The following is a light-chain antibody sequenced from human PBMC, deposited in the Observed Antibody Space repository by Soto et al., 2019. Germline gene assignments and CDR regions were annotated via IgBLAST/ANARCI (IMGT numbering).Light chain of an antibody. CDR3: QQYGSSPWT. CDR2: GAS. Sequence: EIVLTQSPDTLSLSPGEGATLSCRASQSVGSNYLAWYQQKPGQAPRLLIYGASNRAAGIPDRFSGSGSGTDFILTISRLEPEDLAVFYCQQYGSSPWTFGQGTKVEI. CDR1: QSVGSNY. J-gene: IGKJ1*01. V-gene: IGKV3-20*01.